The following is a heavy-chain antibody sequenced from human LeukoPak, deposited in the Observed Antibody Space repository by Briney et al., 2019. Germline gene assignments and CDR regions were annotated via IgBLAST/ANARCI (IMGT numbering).Heavy chain of an antibody. CDR1: GFTFSSYA. V-gene: IGHV4-39*07. J-gene: IGHJ4*02. CDR2: ISYSGGS. CDR3: ARKFKPTYYYDSSGYKAFGHFDY. Sequence: GSLRLSCTASGFTFSSYAMSWVRQAPGKGLEWIGSISYSGGSYYTPSLRSRVTISVDTSKNQFSLKLTSVTAADTAVYYCARKFKPTYYYDSSGYKAFGHFDYWGQGTLVTVSS. D-gene: IGHD3-22*01.